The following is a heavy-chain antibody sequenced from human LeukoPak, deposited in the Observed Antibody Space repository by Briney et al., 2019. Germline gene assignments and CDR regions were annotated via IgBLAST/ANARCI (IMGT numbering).Heavy chain of an antibody. Sequence: GGSLRLSCAASGFTLTSYAMSWVRQAPGKGLEWVANIKQDGSEKYYVDSVKGRFTISRDNAKNSLYLQMNSLRAEDTAVYYCARGVGGYWGQGTLVTVSS. CDR1: GFTLTSYA. J-gene: IGHJ4*02. CDR2: IKQDGSEK. D-gene: IGHD3-16*01. V-gene: IGHV3-7*01. CDR3: ARGVGGY.